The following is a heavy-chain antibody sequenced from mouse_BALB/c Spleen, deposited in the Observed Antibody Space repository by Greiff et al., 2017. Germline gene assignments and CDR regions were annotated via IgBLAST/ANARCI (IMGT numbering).Heavy chain of an antibody. CDR2: ISDGGSYT. V-gene: IGHV5-4*02. Sequence: EVHLVESGGGLVKPGGSLKLSCAASGFTFSDYYMYWVRQTPEKRLEWVATISDGGSYTYYPDSVKGRFTISRDNAKNNLYLQMSSLKSEDTAMYYCARGGYYRYAWFAYWGQGTLVTVSA. CDR1: GFTFSDYY. CDR3: ARGGYYRYAWFAY. J-gene: IGHJ3*01. D-gene: IGHD2-14*01.